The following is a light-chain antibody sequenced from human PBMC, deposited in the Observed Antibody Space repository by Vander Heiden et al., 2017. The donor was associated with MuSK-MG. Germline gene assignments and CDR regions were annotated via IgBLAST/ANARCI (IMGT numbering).Light chain of an antibody. Sequence: EIVLTQSPATLSVSPGERATLSCRASQSVSSNLAWYQQKPGQAPRLLIYGASTRDTGIPARFSGSGYGKEFTLTISSRQSEDFAVYYCQQYNNWPPCTFGQGTKLEIK. CDR3: QQYNNWPPCT. J-gene: IGKJ2*02. V-gene: IGKV3-15*01. CDR1: QSVSSN. CDR2: GAS.